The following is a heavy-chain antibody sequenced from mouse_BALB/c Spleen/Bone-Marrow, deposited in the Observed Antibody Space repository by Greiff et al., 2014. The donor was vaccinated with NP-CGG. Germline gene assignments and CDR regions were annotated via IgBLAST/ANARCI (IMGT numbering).Heavy chain of an antibody. Sequence: VQLKQSGPGLVKPSQSLSLTCTVTDYSITSDYAWNWIRQFPGNKLEWMGYITYSGSTNYNPSLKSRISITRDTSKNQFFLQLNSVTAEDTATYYCARGFFIYYYGGRPAWFAYWGQGTLVTVSA. CDR2: ITYSGST. CDR3: ARGFFIYYYGGRPAWFAY. D-gene: IGHD1-1*01. J-gene: IGHJ3*01. V-gene: IGHV3-2*02. CDR1: DYSITSDYA.